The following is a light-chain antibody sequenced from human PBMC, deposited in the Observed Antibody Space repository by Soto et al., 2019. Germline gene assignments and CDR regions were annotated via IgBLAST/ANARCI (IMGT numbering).Light chain of an antibody. V-gene: IGKV1-39*01. J-gene: IGKJ1*01. Sequence: DIQMTQSPSSLSASVGDSVTITCRASQSIASYVNWYQQKPGKAPKLLILGAVILQSGVTSRLSGSGSGTAFTLPISSLQPEDFATYYCPRAYTTIRTFGQGTKVDI. CDR2: GAV. CDR3: PRAYTTIRT. CDR1: QSIASY.